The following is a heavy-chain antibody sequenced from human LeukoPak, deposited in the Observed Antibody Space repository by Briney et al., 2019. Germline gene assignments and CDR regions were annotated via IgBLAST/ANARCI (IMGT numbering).Heavy chain of an antibody. V-gene: IGHV3-66*01. CDR2: ISSAGGT. CDR1: GFSVSSNY. J-gene: IGHJ4*02. D-gene: IGHD5-12*01. CDR3: ARDGVRGYSGYDPFDY. Sequence: GGSLRLSCAASGFSVSSNYMSWVRQAPGKGLEWVSTISSAGGTYYVDSVKGRFTVSRDNSKNTLYIQMNSLRAEDTAVYYCARDGVRGYSGYDPFDYWGQGTLVTVSS.